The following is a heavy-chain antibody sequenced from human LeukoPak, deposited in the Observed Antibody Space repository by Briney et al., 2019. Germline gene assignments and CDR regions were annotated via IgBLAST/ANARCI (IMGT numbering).Heavy chain of an antibody. D-gene: IGHD5-18*01. V-gene: IGHV3-74*01. CDR2: ISSDGTST. CDR3: ARGKYTAKDY. J-gene: IGHJ4*02. Sequence: GGSLTLSCAASGFTFSTYWMHWVRHAPGKGLVWVSRISSDGTSTDYADFVKGRFTISRDNAKNTLSLQMNSLRAEDTAVYYCARGKYTAKDYWGQGTLVTVSS. CDR1: GFTFSTYW.